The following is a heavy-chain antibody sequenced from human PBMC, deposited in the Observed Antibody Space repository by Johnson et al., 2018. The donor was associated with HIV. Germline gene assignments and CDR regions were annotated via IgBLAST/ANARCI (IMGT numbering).Heavy chain of an antibody. CDR2: IGTAGDT. CDR3: AREARSERSAVAVSDAFDI. J-gene: IGHJ3*02. D-gene: IGHD6-19*01. V-gene: IGHV3-13*01. Sequence: VQLVESGGGLVQPGGSLRLSCAASGFTFSSYDMHWVRQATGKGLEWVSAIGTAGDTYYPGSVKGRFTISRENAKNSLYLQMNSLRAEDTAVYYCAREARSERSAVAVSDAFDIWGQGTMVTVSS. CDR1: GFTFSSYD.